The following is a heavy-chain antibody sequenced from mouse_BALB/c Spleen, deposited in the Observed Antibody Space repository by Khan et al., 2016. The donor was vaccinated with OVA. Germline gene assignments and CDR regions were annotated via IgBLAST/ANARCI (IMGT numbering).Heavy chain of an antibody. D-gene: IGHD1-1*01. CDR3: TRGDYDRLGY. CDR2: INPSSGYN. CDR1: GYIFTSYM. Sequence: QVRLQQSGAELARPGASVKMSCKASGYIFTSYMMHWVKQRPGQGLEWIGDINPSSGYNNYNQNFKDKATLTADKASSTAYMPLSSLTSEDSAVYNCTRGDYDRLGYWGQGTQVTVSA. J-gene: IGHJ3*01. V-gene: IGHV1-4*01.